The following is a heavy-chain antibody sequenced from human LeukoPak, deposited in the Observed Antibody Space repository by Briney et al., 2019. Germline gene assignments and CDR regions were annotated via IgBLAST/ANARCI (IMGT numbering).Heavy chain of an antibody. Sequence: GGPLRLSCAASGFTFSSYWMHWVRQAPGKGLVWVSRINSDGSSTIYADSVKGRFTISRDNAKNTLYLQMNSLRAEDTAVYYCARVAVVPAAYSDYWGQGTLATAS. D-gene: IGHD2-2*01. CDR3: ARVAVVPAAYSDY. V-gene: IGHV3-74*01. CDR2: INSDGSST. J-gene: IGHJ4*02. CDR1: GFTFSSYW.